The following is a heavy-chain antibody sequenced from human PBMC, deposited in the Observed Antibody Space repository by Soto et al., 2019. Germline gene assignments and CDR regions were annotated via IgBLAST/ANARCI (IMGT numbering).Heavy chain of an antibody. D-gene: IGHD6-25*01. V-gene: IGHV3-30*18. CDR3: AKERRH. CDR2: ISHDGSYK. J-gene: IGHJ4*02. CDR1: GFSFTTYV. Sequence: PVGSLRLSCAASGFSFTTYVMHWVRQAPGKGLEWVAVISHDGSYKYYGDAVKGRFTISRDTSKNAVYLQMNSLRAEDTAVYYCAKERRHWGQGTLVTVSS.